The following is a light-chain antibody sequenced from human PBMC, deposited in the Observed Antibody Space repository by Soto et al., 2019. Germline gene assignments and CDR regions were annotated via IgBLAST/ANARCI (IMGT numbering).Light chain of an antibody. V-gene: IGLV2-11*01. CDR2: DVS. J-gene: IGLJ3*02. CDR1: SSDVGGYNY. Sequence: QSALTQPRSVSGSPGQSVTISCTGTSSDVGGYNYVSWYQQHPGKAPKLMIYDVSKRPSGVPDRFSGSKSGNTASLTISGLQAEDEADYYCCSYAGSYTPNWVFGGGTKGTVL. CDR3: CSYAGSYTPNWV.